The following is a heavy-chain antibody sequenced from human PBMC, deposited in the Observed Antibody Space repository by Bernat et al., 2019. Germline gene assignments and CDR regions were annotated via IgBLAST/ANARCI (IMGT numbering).Heavy chain of an antibody. CDR1: GYTFTGYY. J-gene: IGHJ6*02. Sequence: QVQLVQSGAEVKKPGASVKVSCKASGYTFTGYYMHWVRQAPGQGLEWMGWISAYNGNTNYAQKLQGRVTMTTDTSTSTAYMELRSLRSDDTAVYYCARAQYNWNADYYYYGMDVWGQGTTVTVSS. CDR3: ARAQYNWNADYYYYGMDV. D-gene: IGHD1-1*01. CDR2: ISAYNGNT. V-gene: IGHV1-18*04.